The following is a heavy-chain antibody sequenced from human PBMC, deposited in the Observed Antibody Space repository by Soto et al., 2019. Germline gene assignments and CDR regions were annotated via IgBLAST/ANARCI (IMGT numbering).Heavy chain of an antibody. J-gene: IGHJ3*02. CDR3: AHYSIGRAFDI. Sequence: QVQLQESGPGLVKPSQTLSLTCSVYGGSISSGDYYWSWIRQPPGKGLEWIGYIYYSGSTYYHPSLKSRVTISVDTSKNQFSLKLSSVTAADTAVYYCAHYSIGRAFDILGQGTMVTVSS. D-gene: IGHD3-3*02. CDR2: IYYSGST. V-gene: IGHV4-30-4*01. CDR1: GGSISSGDYY.